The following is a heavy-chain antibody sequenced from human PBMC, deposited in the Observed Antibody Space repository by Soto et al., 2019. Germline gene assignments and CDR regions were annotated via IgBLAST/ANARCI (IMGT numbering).Heavy chain of an antibody. V-gene: IGHV4-59*02. CDR2: VYSTGST. CDR1: GGSVKNYV. J-gene: IGHJ4*02. D-gene: IGHD2-8*01. CDR3: ARADRFGVSISSLDL. Sequence: XTLSLACTVSGGSVKNYVWSWIRQSPGKGLELMGYVYSTGSTHYNPSVKSRLTMSVDTSKIHFSLRLTSVTTAYTATYYCARADRFGVSISSLDLWGQGILGTVSS.